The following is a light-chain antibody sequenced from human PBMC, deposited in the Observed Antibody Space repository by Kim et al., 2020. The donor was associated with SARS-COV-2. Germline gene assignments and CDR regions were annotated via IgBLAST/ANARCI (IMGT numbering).Light chain of an antibody. CDR2: GKN. V-gene: IGLV3-19*01. Sequence: VALGQTVRITCQVDSLRSYYATWYQQKPGQAPIVVIYGKNNRPSGIPDRFSGSSSGNTASLTITGTQAGDEADSYCNSRDSNENVFFGGGTQLTV. J-gene: IGLJ2*01. CDR1: SLRSYY. CDR3: NSRDSNENVF.